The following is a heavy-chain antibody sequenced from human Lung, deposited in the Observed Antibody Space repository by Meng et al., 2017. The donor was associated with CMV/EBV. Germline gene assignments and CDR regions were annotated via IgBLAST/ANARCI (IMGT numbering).Heavy chain of an antibody. CDR2: IYYSGST. Sequence: GSIVSSGSYWGWIRKPQGKGLEWIGSIYYSGSTYYNPSLKSRVTISVDTSKNQFSLKLSSVTAADTAVYYCARHEPGDYQPFYFDYWGQGTLVTVSS. D-gene: IGHD4-17*01. CDR3: ARHEPGDYQPFYFDY. V-gene: IGHV4-39*01. CDR1: GSIVSSGSY. J-gene: IGHJ4*02.